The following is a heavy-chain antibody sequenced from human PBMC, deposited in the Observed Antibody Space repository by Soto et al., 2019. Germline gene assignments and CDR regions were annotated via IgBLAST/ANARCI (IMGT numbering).Heavy chain of an antibody. CDR1: GYTFASYA. CDR3: ARSPPITGAGPHSRGRHYYQGVDV. CDR2: INAGTGNI. V-gene: IGHV1-3*01. D-gene: IGHD3-10*01. J-gene: IGHJ6*02. Sequence: ASVKVSCKASGYTFASYATHWVRQAPGQRPEWVGWINAGTGNIKYSEKFQGRVTIKRDTSASTAYMELSSLRSEDTAVYYCARSPPITGAGPHSRGRHYYQGVDVWGQGTIVTVSS.